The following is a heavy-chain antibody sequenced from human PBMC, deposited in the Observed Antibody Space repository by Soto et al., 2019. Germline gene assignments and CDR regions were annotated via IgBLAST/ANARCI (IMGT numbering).Heavy chain of an antibody. Sequence: EVQLVESGGGLVKPGESLRVSCAASGFTFSYYSLHWVRQAPGKGLEWVSSISGSSTYIYYADRVKGRFTISRDNAKNSLYLRMDSLRAEDPAVYYCARGDGTGLYNSGWSPRYWGQGTLVTVSS. CDR1: GFTFSYYS. D-gene: IGHD6-19*01. CDR3: ARGDGTGLYNSGWSPRY. J-gene: IGHJ4*02. CDR2: ISGSSTYI. V-gene: IGHV3-21*04.